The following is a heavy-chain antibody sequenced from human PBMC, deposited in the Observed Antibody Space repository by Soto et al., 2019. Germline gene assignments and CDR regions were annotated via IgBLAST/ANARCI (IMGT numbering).Heavy chain of an antibody. Sequence: GASVKVSCKASGGTFSSYAISWVRQAPGQGLEWMGGIIPIFGTANYAQKFQGRVTITADESTSTAYMELSSLRSEDTAVYYCARDQNDSSGYYWPCIEWGQGTLGTVSS. V-gene: IGHV1-69*13. J-gene: IGHJ4*02. CDR1: GGTFSSYA. CDR2: IIPIFGTA. D-gene: IGHD3-22*01. CDR3: ARDQNDSSGYYWPCIE.